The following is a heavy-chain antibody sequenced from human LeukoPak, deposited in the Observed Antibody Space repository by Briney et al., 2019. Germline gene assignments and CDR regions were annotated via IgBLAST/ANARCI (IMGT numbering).Heavy chain of an antibody. D-gene: IGHD5-18*01. V-gene: IGHV4-4*07. CDR3: ARSPYSQWRQAFDI. J-gene: IGHJ3*02. Sequence: SETLSLTCTVSGGSISSYYWSWIRQPAGKGLEWIGRIYSSGGTDYNPSLKSRVIMSVDTSKNHLSLKLTSVTAADTAVYYCARSPYSQWRQAFDIWGQGTMVTVSS. CDR2: IYSSGGT. CDR1: GGSISSYY.